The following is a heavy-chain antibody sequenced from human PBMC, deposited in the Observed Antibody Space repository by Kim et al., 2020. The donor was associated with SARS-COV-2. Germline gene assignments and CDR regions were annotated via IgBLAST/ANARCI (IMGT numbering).Heavy chain of an antibody. CDR1: GGFVTSTSYY. J-gene: IGHJ1*01. Sequence: SETLSLTCTVSGGFVTSTSYYWAWIRQPPGKGLEWIASIHYSGTVYYSASLKSRVTISIDRSENQMFLRLNSVTAADTAVYYCARQRYDTLTGYNEPEYFHRWGQGTPVIVSA. CDR3: ARQRYDTLTGYNEPEYFHR. CDR2: IHYSGTV. V-gene: IGHV4-39*01. D-gene: IGHD3-9*01.